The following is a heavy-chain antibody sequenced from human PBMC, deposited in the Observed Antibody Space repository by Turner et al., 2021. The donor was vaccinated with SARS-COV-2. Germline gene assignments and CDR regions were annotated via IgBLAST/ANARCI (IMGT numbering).Heavy chain of an antibody. Sequence: EVQLVESGGGLVQPVGSLRLSCAASGFTFSSYEMNWVRQAPGKGMEWVSYISRSGSTIYYADSVKGRFTISRENAKNSLYLQMNSLRAEDTAVYYCARAGVGATYYFDYWGQGTLVTVSS. CDR2: ISRSGSTI. J-gene: IGHJ4*02. D-gene: IGHD1-26*01. CDR1: GFTFSSYE. V-gene: IGHV3-48*03. CDR3: ARAGVGATYYFDY.